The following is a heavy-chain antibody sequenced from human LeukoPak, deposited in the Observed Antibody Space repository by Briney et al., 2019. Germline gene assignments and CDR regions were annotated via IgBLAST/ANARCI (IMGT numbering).Heavy chain of an antibody. V-gene: IGHV1-69*05. J-gene: IGHJ6*03. CDR3: ATLSSSHYYYYYMDV. D-gene: IGHD6-13*01. CDR2: IIPIFGTA. Sequence: SVKVSCKASGGTFSSYAISWVRQAPGQGLEWMGGIIPIFGTANYAQKFQGRVTITTDESTSTAYMELSGLRSEDTAVYYCATLSSSHYYYYYMDVWGKGTTVTVSS. CDR1: GGTFSSYA.